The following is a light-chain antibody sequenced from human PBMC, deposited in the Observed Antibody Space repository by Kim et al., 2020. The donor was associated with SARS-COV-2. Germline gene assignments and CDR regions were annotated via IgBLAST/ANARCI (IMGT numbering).Light chain of an antibody. V-gene: IGKV1-39*01. J-gene: IGKJ1*01. CDR3: QQSYSTLTWT. Sequence: SVGDRVTITCRASQTISSYLNWYQQKPGKAPKLLIYAASSLQSGVPSRFSGSGSGTGFTLTISSLQPEDFATYYCQQSYSTLTWTFGQGTKVDIK. CDR1: QTISSY. CDR2: AAS.